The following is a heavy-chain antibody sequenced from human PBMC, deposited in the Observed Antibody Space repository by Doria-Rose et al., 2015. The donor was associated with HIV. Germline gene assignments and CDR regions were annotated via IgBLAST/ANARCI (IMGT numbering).Heavy chain of an antibody. D-gene: IGHD3-22*01. CDR1: GYTFINYG. J-gene: IGHJ4*02. Sequence: GASVKVSCKTSGYTFINYGVSWVRQAPGQGLEWMGWISGYNGNTNYAQKFLGRVTMTTDTSTSTGYMDLRSLRSDDTAVYYCVRDPPYFYDSRGFLPAYWGQGTLVTVSP. V-gene: IGHV1-18*01. CDR3: VRDPPYFYDSRGFLPAY. CDR2: ISGYNGNT.